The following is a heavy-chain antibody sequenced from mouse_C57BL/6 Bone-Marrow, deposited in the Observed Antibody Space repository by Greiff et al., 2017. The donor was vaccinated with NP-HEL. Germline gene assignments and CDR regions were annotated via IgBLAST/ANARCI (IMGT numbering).Heavy chain of an antibody. CDR3: TRGGYYSNAWFAY. CDR1: GFTFSSYA. J-gene: IGHJ3*01. D-gene: IGHD2-5*01. Sequence: EVHLVEPGAGLVKPGGSLKLSCAASGFTFSSYAMSWVRQTPEQRLEWVAYISSGGDYIYYADTVKGRFTISRDNARNTLYLQMSSLKSEDTAMYYCTRGGYYSNAWFAYWGQGTLVTVSA. CDR2: ISSGGDYI. V-gene: IGHV5-9-1*02.